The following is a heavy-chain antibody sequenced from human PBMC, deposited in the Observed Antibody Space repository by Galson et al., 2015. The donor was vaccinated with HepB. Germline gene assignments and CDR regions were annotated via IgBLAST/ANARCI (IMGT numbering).Heavy chain of an antibody. D-gene: IGHD3-16*01. CDR2: ISAYNGNT. CDR3: ARGGITFGGVSTKSLGGITFGGVTAFDY. Sequence: SVKVSCKASGYTFTSYGISWVRQAPGQGLEWMGWISAYNGNTNYAQKLQGRVTMTTDTSTSTAYMELRSLRSDDTAVYYCARGGITFGGVSTKSLGGITFGGVTAFDYWGQGTLVTVSS. CDR1: GYTFTSYG. V-gene: IGHV1-18*04. J-gene: IGHJ4*02.